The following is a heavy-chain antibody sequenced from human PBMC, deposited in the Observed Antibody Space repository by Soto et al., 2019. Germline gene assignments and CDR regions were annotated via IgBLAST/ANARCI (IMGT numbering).Heavy chain of an antibody. CDR1: GEPINSNSHY. J-gene: IGHJ4*02. CDR3: ARALGGRTLSCFYFDN. Sequence: SETLSLTCSVSGEPINSNSHYWAWIRQSPGKTLEWIGHISYSGKTDLNPSLRGRVTLSRDTSKNQFSLRLTSVTAADTAVYCCARALGGRTLSCFYFDNWGQGALVTVSS. D-gene: IGHD1-1*01. V-gene: IGHV4-61*05. CDR2: ISYSGKT.